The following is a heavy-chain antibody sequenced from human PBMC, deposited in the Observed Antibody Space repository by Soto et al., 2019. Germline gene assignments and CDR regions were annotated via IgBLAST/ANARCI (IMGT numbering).Heavy chain of an antibody. D-gene: IGHD2-8*01. Sequence: SETLSLTCSVSGDSINSDKYYWGWIRQPPGKGLEWIGSIYFRGNTYYNPSLQTRVTISLDKSKSQFSLKLNSVTAADSAVYFCARLYGLATISYYFDFWGQGALVTVSS. V-gene: IGHV4-39*01. J-gene: IGHJ4*02. CDR2: IYFRGNT. CDR1: GDSINSDKYY. CDR3: ARLYGLATISYYFDF.